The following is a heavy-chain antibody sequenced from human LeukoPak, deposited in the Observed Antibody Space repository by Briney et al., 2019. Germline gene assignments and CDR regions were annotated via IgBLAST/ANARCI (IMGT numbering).Heavy chain of an antibody. D-gene: IGHD2-2*01. V-gene: IGHV4-38-2*02. J-gene: IGHJ4*02. CDR3: ARAGDIVVVPAVLF. CDR1: GYSISSGYY. CDR2: IYHSGST. Sequence: SETLSLTCTVSGYSISSGYYWGWIRQPPGKGLEWIGSIYHSGSTYYKPSLKSRVTISVATSNNQFSLKLSSVTAADTAVYYCARAGDIVVVPAVLFWGQGTLVTVSS.